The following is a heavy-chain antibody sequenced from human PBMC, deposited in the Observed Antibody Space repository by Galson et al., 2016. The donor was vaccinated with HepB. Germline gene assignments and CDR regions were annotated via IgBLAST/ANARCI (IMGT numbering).Heavy chain of an antibody. CDR1: GDSVSSNSAT. CDR3: ARQIVVVVAATRGVDWFDP. Sequence: CAISGDSVSSNSATWNWIRQSPSRGLEWLGRTYYRSKWYNDYALSVRSRITINPDTSKNQFSLKLNSVTAADTAVYYCARQIVVVVAATRGVDWFDPWGQGTLVTVSS. CDR2: TYYRSKWYN. D-gene: IGHD2-15*01. V-gene: IGHV6-1*01. J-gene: IGHJ5*02.